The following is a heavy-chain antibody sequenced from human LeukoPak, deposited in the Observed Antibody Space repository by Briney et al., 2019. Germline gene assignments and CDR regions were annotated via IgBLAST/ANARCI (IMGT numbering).Heavy chain of an antibody. D-gene: IGHD2-2*01. J-gene: IGHJ4*02. CDR1: GGSFSGYY. CDR3: ARVLWGIVVVPAAMKIFDY. Sequence: ASETLSLTCAVYGGSFSGYYWSWIRQPPGKGLEWIGEINHSGSTNYNPSLKSRVTISVDTSKNQFSLRLSSVTAADTAVYYCARVLWGIVVVPAAMKIFDYWGQGTLVTVSS. V-gene: IGHV4-34*01. CDR2: INHSGST.